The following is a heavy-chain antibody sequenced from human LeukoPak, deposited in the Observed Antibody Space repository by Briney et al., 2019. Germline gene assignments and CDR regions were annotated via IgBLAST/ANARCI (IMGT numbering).Heavy chain of an antibody. Sequence: SETLSLTCAVYGVSFSGHYCIWIRQPPGKGLEWIGEIHHTGSTNYNPSLKSRVTISVDTSKNQFSLKLTSVTAADTAVYYCAFRSRVFGNQNYWGQGTLVTVSS. CDR1: GVSFSGHY. J-gene: IGHJ4*02. CDR2: IHHTGST. V-gene: IGHV4-34*01. D-gene: IGHD3-3*01. CDR3: AFRSRVFGNQNY.